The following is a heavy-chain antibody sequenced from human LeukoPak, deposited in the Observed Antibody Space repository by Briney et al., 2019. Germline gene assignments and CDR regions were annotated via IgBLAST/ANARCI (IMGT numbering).Heavy chain of an antibody. Sequence: PSETLSLTCTVSGGSITSSSYYWGWIRQPPGKGLEWIGSIYYSGNTYYNPSLKSRVTISADTSKNQFSLRLSSVTAADTAVYYCARPNWNDLHFDYWGQGTLVTVSS. J-gene: IGHJ4*02. D-gene: IGHD1-1*01. CDR1: GGSITSSSYY. CDR2: IYYSGNT. V-gene: IGHV4-39*07. CDR3: ARPNWNDLHFDY.